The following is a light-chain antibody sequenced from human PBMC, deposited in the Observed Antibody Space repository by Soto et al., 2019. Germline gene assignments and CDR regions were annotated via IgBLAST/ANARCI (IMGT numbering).Light chain of an antibody. CDR2: AAS. CDR1: QSINSY. Sequence: DIQMTQSPSSLSASVGDRVTITCRARQSINSYLNWYQQKPGKAPKPLIYAASSLQSGLPSRFSGSGAGTDFTLTISSLQPEDFAVYYCQQSYSVPITFGPGTTVDVK. V-gene: IGKV1-39*01. J-gene: IGKJ3*01. CDR3: QQSYSVPIT.